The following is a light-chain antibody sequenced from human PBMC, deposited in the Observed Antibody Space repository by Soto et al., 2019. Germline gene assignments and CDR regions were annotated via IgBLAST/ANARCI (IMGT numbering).Light chain of an antibody. V-gene: IGKV3-15*01. Sequence: EIVLTQSPGTLSLSPGERATLSCRASQSVSSNLAWYQQKPGQAPRLLIYGASTRANGIPGRFSGSGSGTELTLTISSLQSKDFAVYSCQQYNNWPTITFGQGTKVDIK. CDR1: QSVSSN. J-gene: IGKJ1*01. CDR3: QQYNNWPTIT. CDR2: GAS.